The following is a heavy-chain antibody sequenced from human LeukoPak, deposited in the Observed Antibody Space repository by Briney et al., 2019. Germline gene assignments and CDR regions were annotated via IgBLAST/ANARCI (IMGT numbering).Heavy chain of an antibody. CDR3: TTDLLAYVWGSYRPFDY. Sequence: GGSLRLSCAASGFTFSNAWMSWVRQAPGKGLEWVGRIKSKTDGGTTDYAAPVKGRFTISRDDSKNTLYLQINSLKTEDTAVYYCTTDLLAYVWGSYRPFDYWGQGTLVTVSS. V-gene: IGHV3-15*01. CDR1: GFTFSNAW. CDR2: IKSKTDGGTT. J-gene: IGHJ4*02. D-gene: IGHD3-16*02.